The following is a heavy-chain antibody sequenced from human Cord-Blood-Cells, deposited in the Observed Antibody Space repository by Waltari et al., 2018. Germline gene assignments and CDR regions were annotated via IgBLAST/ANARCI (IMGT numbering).Heavy chain of an antibody. CDR3: AHRRGPTYFDYYYYYMDV. CDR2: IYWNDDK. CDR1: GVSLSTSGVG. V-gene: IGHV2-5*01. J-gene: IGHJ6*03. D-gene: IGHD3-9*01. Sequence: QITLKESGPTLVKPTQTLTLTCTFSGVSLSTSGVGVGWIRQPPGKALEWLALIYWNDDKRYSPSLKSRLTITKDTTKNHVVLTMTNMDPLDTATYYCAHRRGPTYFDYYYYYMDVWGKGTTVTVSS.